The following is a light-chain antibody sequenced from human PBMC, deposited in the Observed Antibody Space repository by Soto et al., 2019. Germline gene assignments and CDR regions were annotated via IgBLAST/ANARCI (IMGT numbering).Light chain of an antibody. V-gene: IGKV1-5*01. J-gene: IGKJ1*01. CDR2: DAS. CDR1: QSISSW. Sequence: DIQMTQSPSTLSGSVGDRVTITCRASQSISSWLAWYQQKPGRAPKLLXFDASTLESGVPSRFSGSGSGTELTLTITSLQTDDFANYYCQQYNVYSPWTFGQGTKVDIK. CDR3: QQYNVYSPWT.